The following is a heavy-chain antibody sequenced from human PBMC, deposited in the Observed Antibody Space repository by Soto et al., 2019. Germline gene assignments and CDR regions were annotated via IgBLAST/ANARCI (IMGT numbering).Heavy chain of an antibody. CDR1: GFTFSSYA. CDR2: ISGSGGST. J-gene: IGHJ4*02. D-gene: IGHD6-19*01. Sequence: LRLSCAASGFTFSSYAMNWVRQAPGRGLEWVSVISGSGGSTYYADSVKGRFTISRDNSKNTLYLQMNSLRAEDTAVYYCARRSSGWYFDYWGQGTLVTVSS. V-gene: IGHV3-23*01. CDR3: ARRSSGWYFDY.